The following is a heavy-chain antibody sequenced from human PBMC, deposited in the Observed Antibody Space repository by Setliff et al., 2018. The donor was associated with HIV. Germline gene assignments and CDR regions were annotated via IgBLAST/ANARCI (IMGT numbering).Heavy chain of an antibody. CDR3: ARGPLYGYDRGYFDY. CDR1: GGTFNTFG. Sequence: GASVKVSCKASGGTFNTFGMNWVRQAPGQGLAWMGGIIPIARIPNYAQEFQDRVTITADESTSTVYMEISSLTSEDTALYYCARGPLYGYDRGYFDYWGQGTLVTVSS. D-gene: IGHD5-12*01. V-gene: IGHV1-69*10. CDR2: IIPIARIP. J-gene: IGHJ4*02.